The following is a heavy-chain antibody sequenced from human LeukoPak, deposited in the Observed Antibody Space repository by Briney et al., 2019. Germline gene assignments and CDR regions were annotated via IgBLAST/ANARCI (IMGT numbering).Heavy chain of an antibody. Sequence: ASLKVSCKASGYTFTDDYIHWVRQAPGQGLEWMGWINVNSGGTNYAQKFYARVTMTRDTSISTAYMELSRLRSDDTAVYYCARSWYSSSWYHAFDVWGQGTMVAVS. J-gene: IGHJ3*01. CDR3: ARSWYSSSWYHAFDV. CDR1: GYTFTDDY. D-gene: IGHD6-13*01. CDR2: INVNSGGT. V-gene: IGHV1-2*02.